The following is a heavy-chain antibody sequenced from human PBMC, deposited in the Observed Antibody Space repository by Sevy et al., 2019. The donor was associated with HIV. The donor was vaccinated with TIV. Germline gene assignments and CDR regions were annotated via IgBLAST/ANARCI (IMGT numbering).Heavy chain of an antibody. CDR1: GGTISSGDYY. V-gene: IGHV4-30-4*01. CDR3: ARDRLELSGSGSSQYYYYYYGMDV. CDR2: IYYSGST. D-gene: IGHD3-10*01. J-gene: IGHJ6*02. Sequence: SETLSLTCTVSGGTISSGDYYWSRIRQPPGKGLEWIGYIYYSGSTYYNPSLKSRVTISVDTSKNQFSLKLSSVTAADTAVHYCARDRLELSGSGSSQYYYYYYGMDVWGQGTTVTVSS.